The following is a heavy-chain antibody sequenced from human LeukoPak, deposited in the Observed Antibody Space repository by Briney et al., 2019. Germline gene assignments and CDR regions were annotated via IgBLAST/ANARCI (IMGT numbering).Heavy chain of an antibody. CDR3: GLRKFTRTWSAP. V-gene: IGHV5-51*01. Sequence: GESLKISCKGFGYSFNTYWIGWVRQVPGKGLEWMGVIYPGDSRTRYNPSFQGEVTISADKSINTAYLQWSSLKASDTATYYFGLRKFTRTWSAPWGQGTLVTVSS. CDR2: IYPGDSRT. D-gene: IGHD2-2*01. CDR1: GYSFNTYW. J-gene: IGHJ5*02.